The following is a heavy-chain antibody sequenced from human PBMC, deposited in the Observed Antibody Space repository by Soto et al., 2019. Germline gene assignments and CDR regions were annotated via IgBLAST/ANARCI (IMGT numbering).Heavy chain of an antibody. J-gene: IGHJ6*02. CDR3: ARDISPSGSKLKRDRYYYYYGMDV. V-gene: IGHV4-30-4*01. CDR1: GGSISSGDYY. CDR2: IHYSGST. Sequence: PSEALSVTCTVSGGSISSGDYYWSWIRQAPGKGLEWIWNIHYSGSTYYIPSLKSRVTMSVDTSKNQFSLKLSSVTAADTAVYYCARDISPSGSKLKRDRYYYYYGMDVWGQGTTVTVSS. D-gene: IGHD1-26*01.